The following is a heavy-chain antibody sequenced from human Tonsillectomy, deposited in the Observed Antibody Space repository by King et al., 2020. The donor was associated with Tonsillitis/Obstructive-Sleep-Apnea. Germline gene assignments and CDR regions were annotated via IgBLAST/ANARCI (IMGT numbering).Heavy chain of an antibody. CDR2: FFGVGST. Sequence: VQLVESGGGLVQPGGSLRLSCTISGFTVSSSYISWVRQAPGKGLEWVSVFFGVGSTYYADSVQGRFSMSTDNSKNTLFLQMNSLRAEDTALYYCVKDVYCSGGTCYTTYWGQGTLVTVSS. V-gene: IGHV3-66*01. CDR3: VKDVYCSGGTCYTTY. J-gene: IGHJ4*02. CDR1: GFTVSSSY. D-gene: IGHD2-15*01.